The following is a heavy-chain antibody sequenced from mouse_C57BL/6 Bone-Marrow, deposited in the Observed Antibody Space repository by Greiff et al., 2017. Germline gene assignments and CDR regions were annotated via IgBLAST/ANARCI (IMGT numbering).Heavy chain of an antibody. CDR3: ARLRRHLFDY. Sequence: QVTLKESGAELARPGASVKLSCKASGYTFTSYGISWVKQRTGQGLEWIGEIYPRSGNTYYNEKFKGKATLTADKSSSTAYMELRSLTSEDSAVYFCARLRRHLFDYWGQGTTLTVSS. CDR1: GYTFTSYG. J-gene: IGHJ2*01. D-gene: IGHD2-12*01. V-gene: IGHV1-81*01. CDR2: IYPRSGNT.